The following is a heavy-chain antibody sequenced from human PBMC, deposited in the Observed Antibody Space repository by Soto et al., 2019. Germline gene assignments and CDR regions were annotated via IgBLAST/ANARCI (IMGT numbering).Heavy chain of an antibody. Sequence: SETLSLTCAVYGGSFSCYYWRWIRQPPEKGLEWIGEINHSGSTNYNQYLKSRVTISVDTSKNQFSLKLSSVTAADTAVYYCAREYGGNSGTFDYWGQGTLVTVSS. J-gene: IGHJ4*02. D-gene: IGHD2-21*02. V-gene: IGHV4-34*01. CDR1: GGSFSCYY. CDR2: INHSGST. CDR3: AREYGGNSGTFDY.